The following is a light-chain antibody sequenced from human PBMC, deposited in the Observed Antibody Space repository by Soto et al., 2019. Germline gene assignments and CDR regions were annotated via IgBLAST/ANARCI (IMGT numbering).Light chain of an antibody. CDR3: QQYNNLPPT. CDR1: QSVSSN. Sequence: EIVMTQSPATLSVSPGERATLSCRASQSVSSNLAWYQQKPGQAPRLLIYGASPRATGIPARFSGSGSGTEFTITISRLQSEDFAVYYCQQYNNLPPTFGQGTKVDIK. V-gene: IGKV3-15*01. J-gene: IGKJ1*01. CDR2: GAS.